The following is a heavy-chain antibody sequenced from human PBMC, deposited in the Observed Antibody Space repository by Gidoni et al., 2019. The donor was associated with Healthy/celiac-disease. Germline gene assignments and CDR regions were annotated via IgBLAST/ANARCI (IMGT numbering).Heavy chain of an antibody. V-gene: IGHV2-5*02. CDR1: GFSLTTSEVG. CDR3: AHRKVYGDFSLGDAFDV. CDR2: IYWDDDK. J-gene: IGHJ3*01. Sequence: QITLKESGPTLVKPTQTLTLTCTFSGFSLTTSEVGVGWIRQPPGQAPAWLALIYWDDDKRYSPSLKSSLTITKDTSKNRVVLTMTNMDPVDTATYYCAHRKVYGDFSLGDAFDVWGQGTMVTVSS. D-gene: IGHD4-17*01.